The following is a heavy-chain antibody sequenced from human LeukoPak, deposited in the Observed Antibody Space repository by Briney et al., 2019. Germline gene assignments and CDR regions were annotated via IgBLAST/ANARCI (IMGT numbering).Heavy chain of an antibody. V-gene: IGHV4-61*02. Sequence: SETLSLTCTVSGGSISSGGYYWSWIRQPAGKGLEWIGRIYTSGSTNYNPSLKSRVTISVDTSKNQFSLKLSSETAADTAVYYCARSEVVPAYYYGMDVWGQGTTVTVSS. J-gene: IGHJ6*02. CDR1: GGSISSGGYY. CDR2: IYTSGST. D-gene: IGHD2-2*01. CDR3: ARSEVVPAYYYGMDV.